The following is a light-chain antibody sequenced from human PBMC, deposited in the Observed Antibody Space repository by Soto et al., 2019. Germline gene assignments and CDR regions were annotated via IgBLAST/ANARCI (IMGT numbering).Light chain of an antibody. V-gene: IGKV1-39*01. Sequence: DLQLTQSPSSLSASVGDTITITCRASRTIGSYLSWYQRQPGKAPKLLIYPPSTLQSGVPSKFSGAGSGTDFTLTISSLQPEDFATYYCQQTYNIPWTFGQGTKLEVK. J-gene: IGKJ1*01. CDR2: PPS. CDR1: RTIGSY. CDR3: QQTYNIPWT.